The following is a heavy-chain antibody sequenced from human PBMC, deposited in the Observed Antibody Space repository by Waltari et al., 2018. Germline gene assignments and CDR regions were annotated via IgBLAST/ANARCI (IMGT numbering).Heavy chain of an antibody. CDR2: IYHSGST. D-gene: IGHD2-8*01. J-gene: IGHJ3*02. CDR1: GYSISSGYY. V-gene: IGHV4-38-2*02. CDR3: ARDGAEWDAFDI. Sequence: QVQLQESGPGLVKPSETLSLTCTVSGYSISSGYYWGWIRQPPGKGLEWIGSIYHSGSTYYNPSLKSRVTISVDTSKNQFSLKLSSVTAADTAVYYCARDGAEWDAFDIWGQGTMVTVSS.